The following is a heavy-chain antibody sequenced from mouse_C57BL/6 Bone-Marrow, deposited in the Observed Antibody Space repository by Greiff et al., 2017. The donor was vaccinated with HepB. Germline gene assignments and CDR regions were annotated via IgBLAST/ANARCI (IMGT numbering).Heavy chain of an antibody. V-gene: IGHV2-9-1*01. Sequence: VQVVESGPGLVAPSQSLSITCTVSGFSLTSYAISWVRQPPGKGLEWLGVIWTGGGTNYNSALKSRLSISKDNSKSQVFLKMNSLQTDDTARYYCARKDTTVPYWYFDVWGTGTTVTVSS. D-gene: IGHD1-1*01. CDR3: ARKDTTVPYWYFDV. CDR1: GFSLTSYA. J-gene: IGHJ1*03. CDR2: IWTGGGT.